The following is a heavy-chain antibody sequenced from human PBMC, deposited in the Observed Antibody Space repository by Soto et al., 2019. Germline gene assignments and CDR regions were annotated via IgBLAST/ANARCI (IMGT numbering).Heavy chain of an antibody. CDR1: GFTFSNAW. J-gene: IGHJ4*02. D-gene: IGHD2-21*02. CDR2: IKNKADGVTT. V-gene: IGHV3-15*05. CDR3: TTTHTVTAEGSSFDY. Sequence: EVQLVESGGGLVRPGGSLRLSCAASGFTFSNAWMTWVRQAPGKGLEWVGRIKNKADGVTTDYAAPVKGRFSISRDDSKNTVYLQMNSLKTEDTAVYYCTTTHTVTAEGSSFDYWGQGTLVTVSS.